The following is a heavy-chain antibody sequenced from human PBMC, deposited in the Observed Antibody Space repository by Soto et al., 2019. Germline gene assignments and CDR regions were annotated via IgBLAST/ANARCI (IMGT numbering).Heavy chain of an antibody. Sequence: GASVKVSCKASGYTFTSYGISWVRQGPGQGLEWMGWISAYNGNTNYAQKLQGRVTMTTDTSTSTAYMELRSLRSDDTAVYYCARDIVVVVAATGEYYYHYYGMDVWGQGTTVTVSS. CDR3: ARDIVVVVAATGEYYYHYYGMDV. CDR2: ISAYNGNT. J-gene: IGHJ6*02. V-gene: IGHV1-18*01. D-gene: IGHD2-15*01. CDR1: GYTFTSYG.